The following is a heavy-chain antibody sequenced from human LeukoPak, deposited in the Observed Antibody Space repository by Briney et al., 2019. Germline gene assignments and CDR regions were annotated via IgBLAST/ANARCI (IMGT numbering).Heavy chain of an antibody. CDR3: ARRPDYNDNSDYLLRLENEYFQH. Sequence: PGGSLRLSCAASGFTFSSYGMSWVRQAPGKGLEWVAAICGSGFSTYFAVSVKGRFTIPRDNSKNTLYLQMNSLRAEDTAIYYCARRPDYNDNSDYLLRLENEYFQHWGQGTLVTVSS. CDR1: GFTFSSYG. V-gene: IGHV3-23*01. J-gene: IGHJ1*01. D-gene: IGHD3-22*01. CDR2: ICGSGFST.